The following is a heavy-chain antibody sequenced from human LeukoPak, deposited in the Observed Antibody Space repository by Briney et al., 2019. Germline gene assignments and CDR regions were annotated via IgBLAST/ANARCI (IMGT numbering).Heavy chain of an antibody. J-gene: IGHJ5*02. D-gene: IGHD3-10*01. CDR3: ARSHGSGSYYDNWLDP. V-gene: IGHV4-59*01. CDR2: IYYSGST. Sequence: SETLSLTCTVSGGSISSYYWSWIRQPPGKGLEWIGYIYYSGSTNYNPSLKSRVTISVDTSKNQFSLKLSSVTAADTAVYYCARSHGSGSYYDNWLDPWGQGTLVTVSS. CDR1: GGSISSYY.